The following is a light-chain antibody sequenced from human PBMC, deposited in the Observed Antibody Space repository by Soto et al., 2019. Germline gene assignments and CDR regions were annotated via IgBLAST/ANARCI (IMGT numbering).Light chain of an antibody. V-gene: IGLV2-14*03. J-gene: IGLJ1*01. CDR1: SSDVGGSNF. Sequence: QSVLTQPASVSASPGQSITISCTGTSSDVGGSNFVSWYQQHPGKPPKLIIYDVATRPSEVSNRFSGSKSGSTASLIISRLQTEDEADYYCVSFTSSTTYVFGSGTKLTVL. CDR3: VSFTSSTTYV. CDR2: DVA.